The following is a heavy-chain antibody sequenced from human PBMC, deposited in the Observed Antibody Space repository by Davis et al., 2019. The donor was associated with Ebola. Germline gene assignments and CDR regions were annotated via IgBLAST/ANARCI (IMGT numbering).Heavy chain of an antibody. CDR2: INHSGST. CDR1: GGSFSGYF. J-gene: IGHJ6*02. CDR3: ARGHSYGSMVYGLDV. D-gene: IGHD5-18*01. Sequence: SETLSLTCAVYGGSFSGYFWSWIRQTPGKGLEWIGEINHSGSTNYNPSLKSRVTISVDTSKSQPSLRLNSVTAADTAVYYCARGHSYGSMVYGLDVWGQGTTVTVSS. V-gene: IGHV4-34*01.